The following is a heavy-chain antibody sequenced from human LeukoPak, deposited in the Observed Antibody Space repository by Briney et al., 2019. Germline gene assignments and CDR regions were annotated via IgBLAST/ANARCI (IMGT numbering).Heavy chain of an antibody. J-gene: IGHJ5*02. CDR1: GFTFSSYS. Sequence: GGSLRLSCAASGFTFSSYSMNWVRQAPGKGLDWVSSISSSSSYIYYADSVKGRFTISRDNANNSLYLQMNSLRAEETAVYYCASPYYDILTGYGHSPWGQGTLVTVSS. D-gene: IGHD3-9*01. V-gene: IGHV3-21*01. CDR3: ASPYYDILTGYGHSP. CDR2: ISSSSSYI.